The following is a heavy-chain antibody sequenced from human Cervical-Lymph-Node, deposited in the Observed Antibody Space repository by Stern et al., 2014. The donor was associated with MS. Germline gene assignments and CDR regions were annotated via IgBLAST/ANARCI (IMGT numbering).Heavy chain of an antibody. D-gene: IGHD3-9*01. CDR3: ARRPISTSSPFDP. J-gene: IGHJ5*02. CDR1: GGSMHTYY. Sequence: QVQLQESGPGLVKPSETLSLTCTVSGGSMHTYYWSWIRQPPGKGLEWIGYIYYSGGTTYNPSLKSRVTISVDTSKNQFFLNLNSVTAADTAVYYCARRPISTSSPFDPWGQGTLVTVSS. V-gene: IGHV4-59*08. CDR2: IYYSGGT.